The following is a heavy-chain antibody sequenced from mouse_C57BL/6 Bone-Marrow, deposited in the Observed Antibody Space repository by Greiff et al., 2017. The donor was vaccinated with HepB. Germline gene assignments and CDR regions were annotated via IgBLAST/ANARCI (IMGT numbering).Heavy chain of an antibody. CDR3: GGMDY. V-gene: IGHV5-4*03. CDR1: GFTFSSYA. J-gene: IGHJ4*01. CDR2: ISDGGSYT. Sequence: EVKLQESGGGLVKPGGSLKLSCAASGFTFSSYAMSWVRQTPEKRLEWVATISDGGSYTYYPDNVKGRFTISRDNAKNNLYLQMSHLKSEDTAMYYCGGMDYWGQGTSVTVSS.